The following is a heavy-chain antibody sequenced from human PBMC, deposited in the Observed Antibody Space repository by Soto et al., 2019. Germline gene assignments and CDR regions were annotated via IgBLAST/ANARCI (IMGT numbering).Heavy chain of an antibody. J-gene: IGHJ4*02. CDR1: GYTFTSYY. Sequence: GASVKVSCKASGYTFTSYYMHWVRQAPGHGLEWMGIINPSGGSTSYAQKFQGRVTMTRDTSTSTVYMEMSSLRSEDTAVYYCAREGGYSSSSIRFYFDYWGQGTLVTVSS. CDR2: INPSGGST. D-gene: IGHD6-6*01. V-gene: IGHV1-46*01. CDR3: AREGGYSSSSIRFYFDY.